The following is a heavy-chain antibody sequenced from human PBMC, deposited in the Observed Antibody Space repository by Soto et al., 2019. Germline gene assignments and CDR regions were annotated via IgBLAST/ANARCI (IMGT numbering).Heavy chain of an antibody. CDR2: IWYDGSNK. J-gene: IGHJ3*02. D-gene: IGHD5-12*01. Sequence: RGSLRISCAASGFTFSSYGMHWVRQAPGKGLEWVAVIWYDGSNKYYADSVKGRFTISRDNSKNTLYLQMNSLRAEDTAVYYCARDRGRWLQFTAFDIWGQGTMVTVSS. V-gene: IGHV3-33*01. CDR3: ARDRGRWLQFTAFDI. CDR1: GFTFSSYG.